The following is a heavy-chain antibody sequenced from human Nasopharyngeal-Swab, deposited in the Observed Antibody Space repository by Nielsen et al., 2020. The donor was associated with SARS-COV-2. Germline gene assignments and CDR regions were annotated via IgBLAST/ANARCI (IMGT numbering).Heavy chain of an antibody. V-gene: IGHV3-33*01. Sequence: GESLKISCAASGFTFSSYGVHWVRQAPGKGLEWVAVIWYDGSNKYYADSVKGRFTISRDNSKNTLYLQMNSLRAEDTAVYYCARDRAVAGLDYWGQGTLVTVSS. J-gene: IGHJ4*02. CDR1: GFTFSSYG. D-gene: IGHD6-19*01. CDR2: IWYDGSNK. CDR3: ARDRAVAGLDY.